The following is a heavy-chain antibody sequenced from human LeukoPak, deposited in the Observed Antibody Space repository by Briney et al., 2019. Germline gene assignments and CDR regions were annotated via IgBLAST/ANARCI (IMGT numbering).Heavy chain of an antibody. CDR1: GFTFTSSA. V-gene: IGHV1-58*01. Sequence: SVKVSCKASGFTFTSSAVQWVRRARGQRLEWIGWIVVGSGNTNYAQKFKERVTITRDMSTSTAYMELSSLRSEDTAVYYCAAMRPTGYSSILFDYWGQGTLVTVSS. CDR2: IVVGSGNT. J-gene: IGHJ4*02. D-gene: IGHD6-13*01. CDR3: AAMRPTGYSSILFDY.